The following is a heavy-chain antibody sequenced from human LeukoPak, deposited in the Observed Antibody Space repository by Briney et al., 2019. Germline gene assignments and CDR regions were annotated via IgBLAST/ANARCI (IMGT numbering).Heavy chain of an antibody. D-gene: IGHD3-3*01. Sequence: ASVTVSCKASGYTFTSYDINWVRQATGQGLEWMGWMNPNSGNTGYAQKFQGRVTMTRNTSISTAYMERSSLRSEDTAVYYFARSTNYDFWSGYANWCDPWGQRTLVTVSS. CDR2: MNPNSGNT. V-gene: IGHV1-8*01. J-gene: IGHJ5*02. CDR3: ARSTNYDFWSGYANWCDP. CDR1: GYTFTSYD.